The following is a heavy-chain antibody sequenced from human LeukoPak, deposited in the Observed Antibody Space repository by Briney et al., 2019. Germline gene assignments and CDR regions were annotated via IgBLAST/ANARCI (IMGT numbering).Heavy chain of an antibody. V-gene: IGHV1-69*06. D-gene: IGHD3-16*01. CDR1: GGTFSSYA. CDR3: ARAGDVDPNWFDP. Sequence: ASVKVSCKASGGTFSSYAISWVRQAPGQGLEWMGGIIPIFGTANYAQKFQGRVTITADKSTSTAYMELSSLGSEDTAVYYCARAGDVDPNWFDPWGQGTLVTVSS. CDR2: IIPIFGTA. J-gene: IGHJ5*02.